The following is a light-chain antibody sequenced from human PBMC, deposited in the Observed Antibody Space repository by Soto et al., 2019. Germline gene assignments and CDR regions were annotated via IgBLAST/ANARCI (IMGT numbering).Light chain of an antibody. CDR3: QQYYSTPLT. V-gene: IGKV4-1*01. CDR1: QSILYSSNNKNY. J-gene: IGKJ4*01. Sequence: DIVMTQSPDSLAVFLGERATINCKSSQSILYSSNNKNYLAWHQQKPGQPPKLLIYWASTRESGVPDRFSGSGSGTDFTLTISSLQAEDVAVYYCQQYYSTPLTFGGGTKVEIK. CDR2: WAS.